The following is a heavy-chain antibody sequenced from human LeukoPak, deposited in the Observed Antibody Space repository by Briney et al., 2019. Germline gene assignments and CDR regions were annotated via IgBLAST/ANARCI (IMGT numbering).Heavy chain of an antibody. V-gene: IGHV1-69*01. Sequence: SVKVSXKASGGTFSSYAISWVRQAPGQGLEWMGGIIPIFGTANYAQKFQGRVTITADESTSTAYMELSSLRSEDTAVYYCAREAGRFWNPTFDYWGQGTLVTVSS. D-gene: IGHD3-3*01. J-gene: IGHJ4*02. CDR3: AREAGRFWNPTFDY. CDR1: GGTFSSYA. CDR2: IIPIFGTA.